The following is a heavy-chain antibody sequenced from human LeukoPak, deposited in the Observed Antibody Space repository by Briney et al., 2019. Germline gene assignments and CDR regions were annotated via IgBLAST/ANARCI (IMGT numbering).Heavy chain of an antibody. CDR3: ARDHRYAFDN. CDR1: RFTFSDYS. V-gene: IGHV3-11*06. J-gene: IGHJ4*02. D-gene: IGHD5-12*01. Sequence: GGSLRLSCAASRFTFSDYSMIWLRRAPGKGREGISYFWISSDNTKYADSVQGRFTISGESAKNSVFLQMNSLRVEDTAVYYCARDHRYAFDNYGQGTLVTPSS. CDR2: FWISSDNT.